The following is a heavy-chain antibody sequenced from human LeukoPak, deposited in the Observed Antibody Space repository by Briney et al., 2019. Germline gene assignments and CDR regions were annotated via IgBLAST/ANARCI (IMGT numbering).Heavy chain of an antibody. D-gene: IGHD3-22*01. J-gene: IGHJ4*02. CDR2: ISSNGGST. V-gene: IGHV3-64*04. CDR3: AKSAGYTSGSQHNFDY. CDR1: GFTFSTYA. Sequence: GGSLRLSCSASGFTFSTYAMRWVRQAPGKGLEYVSAISSNGGSTYYADSVKGRFTISRDNSKNTLYVQMNNLKVEDTAVYYCAKSAGYTSGSQHNFDYWGQGTLVTVSS.